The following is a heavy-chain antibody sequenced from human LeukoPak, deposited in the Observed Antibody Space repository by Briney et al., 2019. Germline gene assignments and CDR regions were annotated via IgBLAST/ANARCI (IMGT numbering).Heavy chain of an antibody. Sequence: GASVKVSCKASGSTFTDYYMHWVRQAPGQGLEWMGIINPSGGSTSYAQKFQGRVTMTRDMSTSTVYMELSSLRSEDTAVYYCARGYSYGFPFDYWGQGTLVTVSS. J-gene: IGHJ4*02. V-gene: IGHV1-46*01. CDR2: INPSGGST. D-gene: IGHD5-18*01. CDR3: ARGYSYGFPFDY. CDR1: GSTFTDYY.